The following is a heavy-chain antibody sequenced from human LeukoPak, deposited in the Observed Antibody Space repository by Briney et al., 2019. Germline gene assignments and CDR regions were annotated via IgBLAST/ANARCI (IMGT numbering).Heavy chain of an antibody. CDR3: ARDCSGGSCYDY. J-gene: IGHJ4*02. CDR1: GGSISSYY. Sequence: PSETLSLTCTVSGGSISSYYWSWIRQPPGKGLEWIGYIYYSGSTNYNPSLKSRVTISVDTSKNQFSLKLSSVTAADTAVYYRARDCSGGSCYDYWGQGTLVTVSS. CDR2: IYYSGST. V-gene: IGHV4-59*01. D-gene: IGHD2-15*01.